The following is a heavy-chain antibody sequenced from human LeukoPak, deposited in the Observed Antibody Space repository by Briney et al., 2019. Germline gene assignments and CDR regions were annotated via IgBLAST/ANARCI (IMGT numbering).Heavy chain of an antibody. Sequence: GSSVKVSCKASGGTFSSYAISWVRQAPGQGLEWMGGIIPIFGTANYTQKFQGRVTITTDESTSTAYMELSSLRSEDTAVYYCARAPAIQPSPLDYWGQGTLVTVSS. D-gene: IGHD5-18*01. J-gene: IGHJ4*02. V-gene: IGHV1-69*05. CDR3: ARAPAIQPSPLDY. CDR1: GGTFSSYA. CDR2: IIPIFGTA.